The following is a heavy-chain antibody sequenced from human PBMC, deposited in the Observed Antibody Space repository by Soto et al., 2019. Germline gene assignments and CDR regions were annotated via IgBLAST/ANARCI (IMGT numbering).Heavy chain of an antibody. CDR1: GGTFSNFA. Sequence: SVKVSCKASGGTFSNFAINWLRQAPGQGLEWMGGVIPIFHTPLYAQRFQGRVTITADTSTRTVYMELSSLRASDTAVYYCARRKLHCGDGSCYGTNDLDYWGQGTKVTVSS. V-gene: IGHV1-69*06. CDR2: VIPIFHTP. D-gene: IGHD2-15*01. CDR3: ARRKLHCGDGSCYGTNDLDY. J-gene: IGHJ4*02.